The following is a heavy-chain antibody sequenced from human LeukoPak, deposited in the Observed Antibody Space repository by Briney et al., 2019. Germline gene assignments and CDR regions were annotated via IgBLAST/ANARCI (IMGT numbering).Heavy chain of an antibody. CDR2: ISYDGSNK. CDR3: ARGPDYDILADYFDY. D-gene: IGHD3-9*01. CDR1: GYKFTNYY. Sequence: SCKASGYKFTNYYMHWVRQAPGKGLEWVAVISYDGSNKFYADSVRGRFTISRDNSKNTLFLQMNSLRPEDTAVYYCARGPDYDILADYFDYWGQGTLVTVSS. V-gene: IGHV3-30*04. J-gene: IGHJ4*02.